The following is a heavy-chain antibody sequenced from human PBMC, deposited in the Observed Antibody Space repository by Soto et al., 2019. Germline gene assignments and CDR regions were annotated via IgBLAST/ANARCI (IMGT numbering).Heavy chain of an antibody. CDR2: IYYSGST. CDR3: ASSFLPYYDFWSGYYNWFDP. CDR1: GGSISSSSYY. Sequence: SETLSLTCTVSGGSISSSSYYWGWIRQPPGKGLEWIGSIYYSGSTYYNPSLKSRVTISVDTSKNRFSLKLSSGTAADTAVYYCASSFLPYYDFWSGYYNWFDPWGQGTLVTVSS. J-gene: IGHJ5*02. V-gene: IGHV4-39*01. D-gene: IGHD3-3*01.